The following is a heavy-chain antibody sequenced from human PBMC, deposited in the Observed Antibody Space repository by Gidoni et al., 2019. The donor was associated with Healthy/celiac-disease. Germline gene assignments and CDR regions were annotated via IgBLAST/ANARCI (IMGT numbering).Heavy chain of an antibody. V-gene: IGHV3-21*01. CDR1: GFTFSSYS. CDR3: ARDIGDYCSSTSCYWAYYYYMDV. Sequence: EVQLVESGGGLVKPGGSLRLSCAASGFTFSSYSMNGVRQAPGKGLEWVSSISSSSSYIYYADSVKGRFTISRDNAKNSLYLQMNSLRAEDTAVYYCARDIGDYCSSTSCYWAYYYYMDVWGKGTTVTVSS. CDR2: ISSSSSYI. J-gene: IGHJ6*03. D-gene: IGHD2-2*01.